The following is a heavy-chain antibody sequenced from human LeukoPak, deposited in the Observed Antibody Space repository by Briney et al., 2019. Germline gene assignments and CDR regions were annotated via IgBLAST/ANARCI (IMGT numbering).Heavy chain of an antibody. CDR1: GNTFTGYY. J-gene: IGHJ4*02. Sequence: SVKVSCKASGNTFTGYYMHWVRQAPGQGLEWMGWINPNSGGTNYAQKFQGRVTMTRDTSISTAYMELSRLRSDDTAVYYCARDVDCSSTSCRDYWGQGTLVTVSS. CDR3: ARDVDCSSTSCRDY. V-gene: IGHV1-2*02. CDR2: INPNSGGT. D-gene: IGHD2-2*01.